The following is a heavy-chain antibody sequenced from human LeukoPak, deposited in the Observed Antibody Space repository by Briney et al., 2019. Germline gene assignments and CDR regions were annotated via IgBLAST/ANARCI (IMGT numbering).Heavy chain of an antibody. D-gene: IGHD4/OR15-4a*01. CDR3: VRGPYGASISKWFDP. J-gene: IGHJ5*02. CDR2: IYYSGDT. Sequence: SEILSLTCTVSRGSISGYSWSWIRQSPGGGLEWFGYIYYSGDTAYNPSLRSRVTMSVDTSKNQFSLQLKSMTTADTAVYYCVRGPYGASISKWFDPWGQGTQVIVSP. V-gene: IGHV4-59*01. CDR1: RGSISGYS.